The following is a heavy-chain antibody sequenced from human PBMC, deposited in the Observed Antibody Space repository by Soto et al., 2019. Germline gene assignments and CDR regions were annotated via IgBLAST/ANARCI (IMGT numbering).Heavy chain of an antibody. Sequence: GGSLRLSCAASGFTLSSYAMSWVRQAPGKGLEWVSAISGSGGSTYYADSVKGRFTISRDNSKNTLYLQMNSLRAEDTAVYYCAKDGHMIVVVKDFDYWGQGTLVTVSS. V-gene: IGHV3-23*01. CDR2: ISGSGGST. CDR1: GFTLSSYA. J-gene: IGHJ4*02. CDR3: AKDGHMIVVVKDFDY. D-gene: IGHD3-22*01.